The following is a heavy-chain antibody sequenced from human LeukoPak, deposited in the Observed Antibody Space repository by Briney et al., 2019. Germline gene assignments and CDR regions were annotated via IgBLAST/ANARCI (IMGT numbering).Heavy chain of an antibody. J-gene: IGHJ4*02. CDR1: GFTFSSYL. V-gene: IGHV3-74*01. CDR2: INSDWSST. D-gene: IGHD2-15*01. CDR3: ATEGYCSGGSCYSYVFY. Sequence: GGSLRLSCAASGFTFSSYLMHWVRQAPGKGLVWVSRINSDWSSTSYADSVKGRFTISRDNAKNTLYLQMNSLRAEDTAVYYCATEGYCSGGSCYSYVFYWGQGTLVTVSS.